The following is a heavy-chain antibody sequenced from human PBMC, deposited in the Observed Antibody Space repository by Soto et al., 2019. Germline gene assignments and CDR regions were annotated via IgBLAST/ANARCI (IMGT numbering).Heavy chain of an antibody. CDR1: GYTFTGCY. V-gene: IGHV1-2*02. Sequence: GVSVKVSCKPSGYTFTGCYIHCVRQAPGQGLEWMGWINPNSGATNYALKFQGRVTMTRDTSISAAYMELNRLTSDDTAVYYCARSRLTDYSIDYWGQGTLVTVSS. CDR2: INPNSGAT. J-gene: IGHJ4*02. CDR3: ARSRLTDYSIDY. D-gene: IGHD4-4*01.